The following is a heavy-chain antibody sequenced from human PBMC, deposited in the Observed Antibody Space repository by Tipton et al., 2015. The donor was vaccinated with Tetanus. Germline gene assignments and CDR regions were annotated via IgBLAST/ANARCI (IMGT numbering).Heavy chain of an antibody. D-gene: IGHD3/OR15-3a*01. J-gene: IGHJ4*02. CDR2: ISTATSLT. Sequence: SLRLSCVASGFTFSSFGMNWVRQAPGKGLEWVSYISTATSLTFYADSVKGRFTISRDNAKNSLYLQMNSLRDEDTAIYYCASGPYLWTTSLDYWGQGTLVTVSS. V-gene: IGHV3-48*02. CDR1: GFTFSSFG. CDR3: ASGPYLWTTSLDY.